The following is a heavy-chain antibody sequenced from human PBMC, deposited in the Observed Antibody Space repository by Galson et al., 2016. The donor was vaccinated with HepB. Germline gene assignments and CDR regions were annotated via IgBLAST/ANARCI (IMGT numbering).Heavy chain of an antibody. V-gene: IGHV1-69*06. CDR2: IIPHFGAT. CDR3: ARGGVITMVRGVMPGWFDP. D-gene: IGHD3-10*01. Sequence: SVKVSCKASGGTFSNFAINWLRQAPGQGLEWMGGIIPHFGATNYAQKFQGRVTITADKSTTTGYMDLSSLRSEDTAVYYCARGGVITMVRGVMPGWFDPWGQGTLVTVSS. CDR1: GGTFSNFA. J-gene: IGHJ5*02.